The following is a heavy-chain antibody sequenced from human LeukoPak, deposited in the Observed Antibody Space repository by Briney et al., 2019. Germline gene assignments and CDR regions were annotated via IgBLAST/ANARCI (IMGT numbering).Heavy chain of an antibody. CDR3: ARDDYGDYQGRMDV. CDR2: IWYDESNK. J-gene: IGHJ6*04. Sequence: GGSLKLSCAASGFTFSSYAMHWVRQAPGKGLEWVGFIWYDESNKYYAGSVKGRFTISRDNSKNTLYLQMNSLRAEDTAVYYCARDDYGDYQGRMDVWGKGTTVTVSS. V-gene: IGHV3-33*01. D-gene: IGHD4-17*01. CDR1: GFTFSSYA.